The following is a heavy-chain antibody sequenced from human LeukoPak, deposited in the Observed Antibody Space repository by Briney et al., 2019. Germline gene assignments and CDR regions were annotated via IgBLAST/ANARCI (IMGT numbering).Heavy chain of an antibody. V-gene: IGHV3-33*01. J-gene: IGHJ4*02. CDR2: IWYDGSNK. CDR3: ARDVGATAFDY. Sequence: PGRSLRLSCAASGFTFSSYGMHWVRQAPGKGLEWVAVIWYDGSNKYYADSVKGRFTISRDNSKNTLYLQMNSLRAEDTAVYYCARDVGATAFDYWGQGTLVTVSS. D-gene: IGHD1-26*01. CDR1: GFTFSSYG.